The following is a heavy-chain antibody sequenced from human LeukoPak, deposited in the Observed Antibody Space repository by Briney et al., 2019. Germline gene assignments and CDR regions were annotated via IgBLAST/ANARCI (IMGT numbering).Heavy chain of an antibody. CDR1: GGSFSGYY. D-gene: IGHD2-21*02. Sequence: SETLSLTCAVYGGSFSGYYWSWIRQPPGKGPEWIGEINHSGSTNYNPSLKSRVTISVDTSKNQFSLKLSSVTAADTAVYYCARGPGVVTTGLFDYWGQGTLVTVSS. V-gene: IGHV4-34*01. CDR3: ARGPGVVTTGLFDY. J-gene: IGHJ4*02. CDR2: INHSGST.